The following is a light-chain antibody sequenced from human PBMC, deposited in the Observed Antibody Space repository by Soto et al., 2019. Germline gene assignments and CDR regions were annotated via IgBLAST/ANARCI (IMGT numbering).Light chain of an antibody. Sequence: DVVMTQSPLSLPVTLGQSASISCRSSQSLVYSNGNTYLSWFQQRPGQSPRRLISKVSNRDSGVPDRFSGSGSGTDFTLEISRVEAEDVGVYYCMQGTYWPHTFGGGTRVELK. V-gene: IGKV2-30*01. J-gene: IGKJ4*01. CDR2: KVS. CDR1: QSLVYSNGNTY. CDR3: MQGTYWPHT.